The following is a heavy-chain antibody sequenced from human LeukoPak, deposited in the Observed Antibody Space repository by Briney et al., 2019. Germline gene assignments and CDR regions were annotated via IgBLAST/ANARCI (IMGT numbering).Heavy chain of an antibody. CDR3: ARDRRPYSGSYYVDY. CDR1: GFTFSSYA. CDR2: ISGSVSTI. Sequence: GGSLRLSCAASGFTFSSYAMNWVRQAPGKGLEWVSYISGSVSTIYYADSVKGRFTISRDNARNSLYLQMNSLRAEDTAVYYCARDRRPYSGSYYVDYWGQGTLVTVSS. V-gene: IGHV3-48*01. J-gene: IGHJ4*02. D-gene: IGHD1-26*01.